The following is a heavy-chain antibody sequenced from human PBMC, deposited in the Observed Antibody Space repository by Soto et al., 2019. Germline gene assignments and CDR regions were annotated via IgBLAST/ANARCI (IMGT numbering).Heavy chain of an antibody. V-gene: IGHV4-30-2*01. J-gene: IGHJ4*01. Sequence: SETLSLTCAVSGGSISSGGYSCSWIRQPPGKGLEWIGYIYHSGSIYYNPSLKSRVTISVDRSKNQFSLKLSSVTAADTAVYVGVRVSDYWGQG. CDR3: VRVSDY. CDR2: IYHSGSI. CDR1: GGSISSGGYS.